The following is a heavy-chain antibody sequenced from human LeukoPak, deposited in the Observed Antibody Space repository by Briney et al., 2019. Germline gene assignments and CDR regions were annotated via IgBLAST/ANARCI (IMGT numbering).Heavy chain of an antibody. Sequence: GAPVKVSCKASGYTFTSYGISWVRQAPGQGLEWMGIINPSGGSTSYAQKFQGRVTMTRDMSTSTVYMELSSLRSEDTALYYCARDSNRLYDSSGYHWFDPWGQGTLVTVSS. V-gene: IGHV1-46*01. CDR1: GYTFTSYG. D-gene: IGHD3-22*01. CDR2: INPSGGST. CDR3: ARDSNRLYDSSGYHWFDP. J-gene: IGHJ5*02.